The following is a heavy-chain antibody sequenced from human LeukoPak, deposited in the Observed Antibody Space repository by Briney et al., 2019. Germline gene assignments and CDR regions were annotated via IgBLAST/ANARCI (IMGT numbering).Heavy chain of an antibody. CDR1: GDSVSSNSAA. CDR2: TYYRSKWYN. CDR3: VRDLTVTTLRWFDP. V-gene: IGHV6-1*01. J-gene: IGHJ5*02. D-gene: IGHD4-17*01. Sequence: SQTLSLTFAISGDSVSSNSAAWNWIRQSPSRGLEWLGRTYYRSKWYNYYAVSVKSRITINPDTSKNQFSLQLNSVTPEDTAVYYCVRDLTVTTLRWFDPWGQGTLVTVSS.